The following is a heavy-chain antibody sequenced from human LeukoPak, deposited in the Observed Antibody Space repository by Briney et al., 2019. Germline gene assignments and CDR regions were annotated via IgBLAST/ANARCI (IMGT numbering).Heavy chain of an antibody. CDR1: GGTFSSYA. CDR2: IIPILGIA. D-gene: IGHD2-21*02. CDR3: ARAYCGGDCYRYYFDY. V-gene: IGHV1-69*04. J-gene: IGHJ4*02. Sequence: ASVKVSCKASGGTFSSYAISWVRQAPGQGLEWMGRIIPILGIANCAQKFQGRVTITADKSTSTAYMELSSLRSEDTAVYYCARAYCGGDCYRYYFDYWGQGTLVTVSS.